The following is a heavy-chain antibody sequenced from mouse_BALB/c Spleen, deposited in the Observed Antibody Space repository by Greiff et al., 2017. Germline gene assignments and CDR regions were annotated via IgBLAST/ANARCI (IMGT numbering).Heavy chain of an antibody. D-gene: IGHD2-10*02. CDR3: AKYQGYGNPWFAY. J-gene: IGHJ3*01. V-gene: IGHV1-9*01. CDR1: GYTFSSYW. CDR2: ILPGSGST. Sequence: VQLQESGAELMKPGASVKISCKATGYTFSSYWIEWVKQRPGHGLEWIGEILPGSGSTNYNEKFKGKATFTADTSSNTAYMQLSSLTSEDSAVYYCAKYQGYGNPWFAYWGQGTLVTVSA.